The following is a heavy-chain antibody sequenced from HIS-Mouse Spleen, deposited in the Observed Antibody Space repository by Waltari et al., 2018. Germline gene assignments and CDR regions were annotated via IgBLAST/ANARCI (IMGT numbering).Heavy chain of an antibody. CDR2: IYDSGST. Sequence: QLQLQESGPGLVTPSETLSLPCTVSGCPISSSSYYFDRIRQPPGKGREWIGSIYDSGSTYYNPSRKSRVTISVDTSKNQFSLKLSSVTAADTAVYYCAREIPYSSSWYDWYFDLWGRGTLVTVSS. V-gene: IGHV4-39*07. CDR3: AREIPYSSSWYDWYFDL. D-gene: IGHD6-13*01. CDR1: GCPISSSSYY. J-gene: IGHJ2*01.